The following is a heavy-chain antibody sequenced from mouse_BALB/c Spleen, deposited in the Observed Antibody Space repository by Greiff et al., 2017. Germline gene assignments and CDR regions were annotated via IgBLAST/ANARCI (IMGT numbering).Heavy chain of an antibody. CDR2: INPSNGCT. J-gene: IGHJ2*01. D-gene: IGHD1-1*01. CDR1: GYTFHSQW. Sequence: VQLQQPGAGLVKPGASVKLSRKASGYTFHSQWMHWVKPRTGQGPEWIGEINPSNGCTNYNEKFKSKATLTVDKSSSTAYMQLSSLTSEDSAVYYCARSEYYGSSYYWGQGTTLTVSS. CDR3: ARSEYYGSSYY. V-gene: IGHV1S81*02.